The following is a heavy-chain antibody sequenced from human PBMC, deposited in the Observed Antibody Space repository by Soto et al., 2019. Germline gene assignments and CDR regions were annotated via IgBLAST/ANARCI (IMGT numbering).Heavy chain of an antibody. CDR1: GFTFSSFA. J-gene: IGHJ4*02. CDR3: AGPGYSSQDY. D-gene: IGHD5-18*01. Sequence: GGSLRLSCAASGFTFSSFALSWVRQAPGKGLEWVSAISGSGDSTDYADSVKGRFTISRDNSKNTLYLQMNSLRAEDTAVYYCAGPGYSSQDYWGQGALVTVSS. CDR2: ISGSGDST. V-gene: IGHV3-23*01.